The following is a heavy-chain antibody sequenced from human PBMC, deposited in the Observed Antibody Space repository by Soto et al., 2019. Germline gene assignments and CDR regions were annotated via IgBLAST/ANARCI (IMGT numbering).Heavy chain of an antibody. D-gene: IGHD2-2*01. J-gene: IGHJ5*02. V-gene: IGHV1-69*13. CDR2: IIPIFGTA. CDR3: ARSGVVPAAFNWFDP. CDR1: GGTFSSYA. Sequence: ASVKVSCKASGGTFSSYAISWVRQAPGQGLEWMGGIIPIFGTANYAQKFQGRVTITADESTSTAYMELSSLRSEDTAVYYCARSGVVPAAFNWFDPWGQGTLVTVSS.